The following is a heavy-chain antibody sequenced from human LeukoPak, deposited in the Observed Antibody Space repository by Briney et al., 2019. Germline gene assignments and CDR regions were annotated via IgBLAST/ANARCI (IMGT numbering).Heavy chain of an antibody. J-gene: IGHJ5*02. V-gene: IGHV4-30-4*01. CDR2: MYYSGST. CDR3: ARPYYYDSRIDP. D-gene: IGHD3-22*01. CDR1: GGSISSGDYY. Sequence: SETLSLTCTVPGGSISSGDYYWSWIRQPPGKGLEWIAYMYYSGSTYYNPSLKSRVTMSADTSKNQLSLKLSSVTAADTAVSYCARPYYYDSRIDPWGQGILVSVSS.